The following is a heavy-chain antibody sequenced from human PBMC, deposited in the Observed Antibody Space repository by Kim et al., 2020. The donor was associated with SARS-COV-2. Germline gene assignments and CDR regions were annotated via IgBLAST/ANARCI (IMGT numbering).Heavy chain of an antibody. D-gene: IGHD6-19*01. CDR3: ARLTRGWSHAGTNWYFDL. Sequence: ASVKVSCKASGYTFTSYGISWVRQAPGQGLEWMGWISAYNGNTNYAQKLQGRVTMTTDTSTSTAYMELRSLRSDDTAVYYCARLTRGWSHAGTNWYFDLWGRGTLVTVSS. V-gene: IGHV1-18*04. CDR1: GYTFTSYG. CDR2: ISAYNGNT. J-gene: IGHJ2*01.